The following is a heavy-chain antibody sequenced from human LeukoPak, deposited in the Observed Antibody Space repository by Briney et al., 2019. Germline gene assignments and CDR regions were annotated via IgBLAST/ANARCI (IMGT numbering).Heavy chain of an antibody. CDR2: INPNSGGT. CDR1: GYTFTDYY. V-gene: IGHV1-2*02. J-gene: IGHJ6*03. Sequence: ASVEVSCKASGYTFTDYYMHWVRQAPGQGLEWMGWINPNSGGTNYAQKFQGRVTITRDTSISTAYMELSRLTSDDTAFYYCARGDSVRDYYYMDVWGKGTTVTVSS. CDR3: ARGDSVRDYYYMDV. D-gene: IGHD5/OR15-5a*01.